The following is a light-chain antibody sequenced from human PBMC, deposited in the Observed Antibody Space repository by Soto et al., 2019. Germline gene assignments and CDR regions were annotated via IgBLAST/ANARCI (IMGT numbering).Light chain of an antibody. CDR1: SSNIGAAYD. J-gene: IGLJ3*02. Sequence: QSVLTLPPSVSGAPGQKVTISCTRSSSNIGAAYDVHWYQHLPGTAPKLLIYGNNNRPSGVPDRFSGSKSGTSASLAITGLQAEDEADYYCQSYDSSLSGWVFGGGTQLTVL. CDR3: QSYDSSLSGWV. V-gene: IGLV1-40*01. CDR2: GNN.